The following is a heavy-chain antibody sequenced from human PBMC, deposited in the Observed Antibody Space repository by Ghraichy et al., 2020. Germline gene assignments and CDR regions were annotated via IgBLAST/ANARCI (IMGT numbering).Heavy chain of an antibody. V-gene: IGHV4-39*01. CDR2: IYYSGST. J-gene: IGHJ4*02. CDR3: ARHPTDPITMIVVVTPTHFDY. CDR1: GGSISSSSYY. D-gene: IGHD3-22*01. Sequence: SETLSLTCTVSGGSISSSSYYWGWIRQPPGKGLEWIGSIYYSGSTYYNPSLKSRVTISVDTSKNQFSLKLSSVTAADTAVYYCARHPTDPITMIVVVTPTHFDYWGQGTLVTVSS.